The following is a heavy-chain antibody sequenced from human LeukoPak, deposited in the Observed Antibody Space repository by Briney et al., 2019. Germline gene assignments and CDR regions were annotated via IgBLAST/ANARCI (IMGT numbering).Heavy chain of an antibody. CDR3: AREGISTMVRGVSDY. J-gene: IGHJ4*02. V-gene: IGHV3-48*03. CDR1: GFTFSSYE. D-gene: IGHD3-10*01. CDR2: ISSSGSTI. Sequence: GGSLRLSCAASGFTFSSYEMNWVRQAPGKGLEWVAYISSSGSTIYYADSVKGRFTISRDNAKNSLYLQMNSLRAEDTAVYYCAREGISTMVRGVSDYWGQGTLVTVSS.